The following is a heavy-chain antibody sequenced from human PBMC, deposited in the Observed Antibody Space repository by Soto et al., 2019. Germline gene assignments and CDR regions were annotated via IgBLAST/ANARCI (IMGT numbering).Heavy chain of an antibody. Sequence: QVQLMQSGAEVKKPGSSVKVSCKASGGTFSTSAISWVRQAPGEGLEWVGGIMPVFATPDYAQKFQGRVTISANDSQTTASLALPRTPPEHTDVSYCARDKDRPPSGGNYYYILDVWGQGTAITVSS. CDR3: ARDKDRPPSGGNYYYILDV. CDR1: GGTFSTSA. CDR2: IMPVFATP. J-gene: IGHJ6*02. V-gene: IGHV1-69*12.